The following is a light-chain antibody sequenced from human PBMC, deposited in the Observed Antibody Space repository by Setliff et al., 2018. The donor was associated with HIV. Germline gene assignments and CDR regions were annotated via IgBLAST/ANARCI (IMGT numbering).Light chain of an antibody. CDR2: DVT. CDR1: TSDVGSYNY. CDR3: CSYAGSYTFPYV. Sequence: SVLTQPRSVSGSPGQSVTISCTGTTSDVGSYNYVSWYQQHPGKAPKLMIYDVTKRPSGVPDRFSGSKSGNTASLTISGLQAEDEADYCCCSYAGSYTFPYVFGTGTKVTVL. J-gene: IGLJ1*01. V-gene: IGLV2-11*01.